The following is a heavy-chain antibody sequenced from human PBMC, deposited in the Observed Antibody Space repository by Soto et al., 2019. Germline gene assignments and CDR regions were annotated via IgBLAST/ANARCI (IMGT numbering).Heavy chain of an antibody. CDR1: GGSFSGYY. D-gene: IGHD3-3*01. J-gene: IGHJ5*02. Sequence: SETLSLTCAVYGGSFSGYYWSWIRQPPGKGLEWIGEINHSGSTNYNPSLKSRVTISVDTSKNQFSLKLSSVTAADTAVYYCARGKKGYYDFWSGYSKNNWFDPWGQGTLVTVSS. V-gene: IGHV4-34*01. CDR3: ARGKKGYYDFWSGYSKNNWFDP. CDR2: INHSGST.